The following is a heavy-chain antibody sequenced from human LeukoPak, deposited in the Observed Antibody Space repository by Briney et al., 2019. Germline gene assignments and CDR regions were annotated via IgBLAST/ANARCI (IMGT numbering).Heavy chain of an antibody. CDR1: GFTFSIYS. V-gene: IGHV3-21*01. CDR2: ISSSSSYI. J-gene: IGHJ4*02. D-gene: IGHD5-12*01. Sequence: GGSLRLSCAASGFTFSIYSMNWVRQAPGKGLEWVSSISSSSSYIYYAPSVKGRSTISRDHAKNSLYLQMNSLRPEDTAVYNCARVIVATYYFDYGGQGTLVTVSS. CDR3: ARVIVATYYFDY.